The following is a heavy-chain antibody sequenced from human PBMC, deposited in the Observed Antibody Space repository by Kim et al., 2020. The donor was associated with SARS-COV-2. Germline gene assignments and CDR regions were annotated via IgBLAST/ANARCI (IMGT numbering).Heavy chain of an antibody. CDR3: ARGATVVTPIGDY. CDR2: ISYDGSNK. D-gene: IGHD4-17*01. V-gene: IGHV3-30-3*01. J-gene: IGHJ4*02. CDR1: GFTFSSYA. Sequence: GGSLRLSCAASGFTFSSYAMHWVRQAPGKGLEWVAVISYDGSNKYYADSVKGRFTISRDNSKNTLYLQMNSLRAEDTAVYYCARGATVVTPIGDYWGQGT.